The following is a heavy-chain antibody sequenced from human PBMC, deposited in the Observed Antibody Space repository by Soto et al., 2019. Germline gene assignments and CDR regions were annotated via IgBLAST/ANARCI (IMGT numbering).Heavy chain of an antibody. CDR1: GFTFSNYA. V-gene: IGHV3-23*01. CDR3: AKRSGYYFDY. Sequence: EVQLLESGGGLVQPGGSLRLTCAASGFTFSNYAMSWVRQAPGKGLEWVSDISGSGGSTYHADSVKGRFTISRDNSKNTLYLQMNSLGAEDTAGYYCAKRSGYYFDYWGQGTLVTVSS. J-gene: IGHJ4*02. CDR2: ISGSGGST. D-gene: IGHD3-22*01.